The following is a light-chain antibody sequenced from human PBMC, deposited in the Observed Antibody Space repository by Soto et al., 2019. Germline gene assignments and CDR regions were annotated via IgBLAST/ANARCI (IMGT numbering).Light chain of an antibody. CDR3: QQYGSSRWT. Sequence: EIVLTQSPGTLSLSPGERATLSCRASQSVSSNYLAWYQQKPGQAPRLVIYGASSRATGIPDRFSGSGSGTDFTLTSSRLEPEDFAGYYCQQYGSSRWTFGQGTKVDIK. CDR2: GAS. CDR1: QSVSSNY. V-gene: IGKV3-20*01. J-gene: IGKJ1*01.